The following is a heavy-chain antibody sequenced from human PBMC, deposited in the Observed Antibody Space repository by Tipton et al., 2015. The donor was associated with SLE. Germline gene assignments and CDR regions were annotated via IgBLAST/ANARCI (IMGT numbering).Heavy chain of an antibody. V-gene: IGHV4-59*12. CDR2: ISDGGGT. CDR1: GGSISSNY. Sequence: TLSLTCSVSGGSISSNYWIWIRQPPGKGLEWIGYISDGGGTNHSPSLKSRVTISVDTSKNQFSLKLSSVTAADTAVYYCARGVLRPFYYWGQGTLVTVSS. CDR3: ARGVLRPFYY. D-gene: IGHD1-1*01. J-gene: IGHJ4*02.